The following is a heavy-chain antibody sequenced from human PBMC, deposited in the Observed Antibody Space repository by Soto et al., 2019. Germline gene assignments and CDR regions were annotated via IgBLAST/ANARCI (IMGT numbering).Heavy chain of an antibody. Sequence: QVQLQESGPGLAKPSETLSLTCTVSGVSVSSAFYYWSWIRQAPGKELEWIGYIFYTGSANYNPSLSSRVTLSIDASRNQFSLRLASVTAADTAVYYCARDGEGAMAGAFNIWGKGTMVTVSS. CDR3: ARDGEGAMAGAFNI. CDR1: GVSVSSAFYY. CDR2: IFYTGSA. V-gene: IGHV4-61*01. D-gene: IGHD6-19*01. J-gene: IGHJ3*02.